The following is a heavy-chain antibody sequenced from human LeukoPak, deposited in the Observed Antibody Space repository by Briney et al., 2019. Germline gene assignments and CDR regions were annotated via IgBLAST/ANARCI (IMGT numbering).Heavy chain of an antibody. CDR1: GGSFSGYY. D-gene: IGHD5-24*01. V-gene: IGHV4-34*01. Sequence: SETLSLTCAVYGGSFSGYYWNWIRQPPGKGLEWIGEIDHSGSTDYNPSLKSRVTISVDTSKNQFSLKMSSVTAADTAVYFCARRIRDGYNQGMSGYFDLWGRGTLVTVSS. CDR3: ARRIRDGYNQGMSGYFDL. CDR2: IDHSGST. J-gene: IGHJ2*01.